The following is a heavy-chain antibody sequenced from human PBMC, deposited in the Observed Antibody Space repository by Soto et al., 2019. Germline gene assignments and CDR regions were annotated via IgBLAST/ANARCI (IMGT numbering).Heavy chain of an antibody. J-gene: IGHJ3*01. CDR2: VYPSDSDT. CDR3: ARARQPLENDAFGV. V-gene: IGHV5-51*01. Sequence: GESLKISCETSGYTFNKHWIGWVRHLPGRGLEWVGIVYPSDSDTIYSPSFQGQVTVSADKSISTAYLQWSSLRASDSGMYYCARARQPLENDAFGVWGHGTMVTVSS. CDR1: GYTFNKHW.